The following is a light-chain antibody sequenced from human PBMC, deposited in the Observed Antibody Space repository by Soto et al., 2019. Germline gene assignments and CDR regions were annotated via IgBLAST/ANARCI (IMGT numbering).Light chain of an antibody. Sequence: IQMTQSPSSLSASVGDSVTVTCRASQSINIYLNWYQQKPGKAPTILIYGASSWQSGVPSRFTGGGSRTDFTLTISSLQPEDFATYYCQQSYRSPYTFGQGTKLEIK. CDR1: QSINIY. J-gene: IGKJ2*01. V-gene: IGKV1-39*01. CDR3: QQSYRSPYT. CDR2: GAS.